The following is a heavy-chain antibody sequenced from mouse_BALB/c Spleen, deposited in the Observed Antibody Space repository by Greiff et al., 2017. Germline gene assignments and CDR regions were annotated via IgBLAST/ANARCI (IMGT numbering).Heavy chain of an antibody. CDR1: GYAFSSYW. Sequence: QVQLQQSGAELVRPGSSVKISCKASGYAFSSYWMNWVKQRPGQGLEWIGQIYPGDGDTNYNGKFKGKATLTADKSSSTAYMQLSSLTSEDSAVYFCASTVVAPYYAMDYWGQGTSVTVSS. D-gene: IGHD1-1*01. J-gene: IGHJ4*01. CDR3: ASTVVAPYYAMDY. CDR2: IYPGDGDT. V-gene: IGHV1-80*01.